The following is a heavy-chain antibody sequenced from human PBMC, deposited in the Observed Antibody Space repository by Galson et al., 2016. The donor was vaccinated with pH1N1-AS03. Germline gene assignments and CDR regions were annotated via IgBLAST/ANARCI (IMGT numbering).Heavy chain of an antibody. Sequence: LRLSCAASGFTFSSYAMYWVRQPPGKGLEWIGTVYWLGATYYSPSLKSRVTISIDTSENQFSLHLNSVTAADTAVYYCARHVGGGYPNNLDYWGQGTLVIVSS. CDR2: VYWLGAT. J-gene: IGHJ4*02. V-gene: IGHV4-39*07. CDR1: GFTFSSYA. D-gene: IGHD1-26*01. CDR3: ARHVGGGYPNNLDY.